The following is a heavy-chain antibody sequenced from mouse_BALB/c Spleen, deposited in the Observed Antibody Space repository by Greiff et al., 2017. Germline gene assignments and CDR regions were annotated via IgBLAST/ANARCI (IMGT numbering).Heavy chain of an antibody. Sequence: EVKVVESGPSLVKPSQTLSLTCSVTGDSITSGYWNWIRKFPGNKLEYMGYISYSGSTYYNPSLKSRISITRDTSKNQYYLQLNSVTTEDTATYYCARYRDYYGSSYEGYAMDYWGQGTSVTVSS. CDR1: GDSITSGY. J-gene: IGHJ4*01. CDR2: ISYSGST. D-gene: IGHD1-1*01. V-gene: IGHV3-8*02. CDR3: ARYRDYYGSSYEGYAMDY.